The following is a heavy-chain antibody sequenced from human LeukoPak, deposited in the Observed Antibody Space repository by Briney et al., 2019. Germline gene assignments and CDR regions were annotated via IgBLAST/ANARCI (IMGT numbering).Heavy chain of an antibody. CDR3: AKDQRPYSSSTLYYYYYYYMDV. CDR1: GFTFSSYS. D-gene: IGHD6-6*01. V-gene: IGHV3-9*01. Sequence: GGSLRLSCAASGFTFSSYSMNWVRQAPGKGLEWVSGISWNSGSIGYADSVKGRFTISRDNAKNSLYLQMNSLRAEDTALYYCAKDQRPYSSSTLYYYYYYYMDVWGKGTTVTVSS. CDR2: ISWNSGSI. J-gene: IGHJ6*03.